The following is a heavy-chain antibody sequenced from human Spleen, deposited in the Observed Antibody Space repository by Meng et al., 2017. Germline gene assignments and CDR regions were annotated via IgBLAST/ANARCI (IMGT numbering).Heavy chain of an antibody. V-gene: IGHV1-2*06. Sequence: ASVKVSCKVSGYTFTSYDINWVRRAPGQGLEWMGRINPKSGDTHYAQKFQARVTMTGDTSISTAYMELSGLRSDDTAMYYCARDEDISAAGKLFGDYWGQGTLVTVSS. D-gene: IGHD6-25*01. CDR3: ARDEDISAAGKLFGDY. CDR2: INPKSGDT. J-gene: IGHJ4*02. CDR1: GYTFTSYD.